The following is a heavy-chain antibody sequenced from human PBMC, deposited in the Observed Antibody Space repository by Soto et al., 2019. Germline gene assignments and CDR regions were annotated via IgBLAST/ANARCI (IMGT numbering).Heavy chain of an antibody. CDR3: GRVVEGATRHTDFDS. CDR1: GVSIHNSHSF. CDR2: VYYSGGA. V-gene: IGHV4-39*01. D-gene: IGHD2-21*01. J-gene: IGHJ5*01. Sequence: SETLSLTCAVSGVSIHNSHSFWGWIRQPPGKGLEFIANVYYSGGAHYNPSFKSRVTISVDTATNQVSLRMSSVTAADTALYFCGRVVEGATRHTDFDSWGQGTLVIVSS.